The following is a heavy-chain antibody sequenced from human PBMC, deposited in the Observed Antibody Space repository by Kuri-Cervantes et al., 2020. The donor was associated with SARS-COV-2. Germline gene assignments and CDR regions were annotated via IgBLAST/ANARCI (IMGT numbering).Heavy chain of an antibody. CDR3: ARAYCSSTSCYEDV. CDR1: GGSISSSSYY. J-gene: IGHJ6*04. D-gene: IGHD2-2*01. CDR2: IYYSGST. Sequence: SETLSLTCTVSGGSISSSSYYWGWIRQPPGKGLEWIGSIYYSGSTYYNPSLKSRVTISVDTSKNQFSLKLSSVTAADTAVYYCARAYCSSTSCYEDVWGKGTTVTVSS. V-gene: IGHV4-39*07.